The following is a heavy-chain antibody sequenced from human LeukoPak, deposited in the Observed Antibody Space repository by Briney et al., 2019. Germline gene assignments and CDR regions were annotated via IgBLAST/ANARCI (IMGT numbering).Heavy chain of an antibody. CDR2: IYAGDSDT. CDR1: GYIFPNYW. Sequence: GESLKISCKGSGYIFPNYWLGWVRQMPGKGLEWMGFIYAGDSDTTYSPSFQGQVTISADKSINTVYLQWSNLKAPDTAKYYCARRGGGRDYYYMDVWGKGTTVTVSS. J-gene: IGHJ6*03. D-gene: IGHD3-16*01. CDR3: ARRGGGRDYYYMDV. V-gene: IGHV5-51*01.